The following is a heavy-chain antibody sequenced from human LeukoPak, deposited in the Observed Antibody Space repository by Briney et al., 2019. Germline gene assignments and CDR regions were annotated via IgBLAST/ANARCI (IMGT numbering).Heavy chain of an antibody. D-gene: IGHD2-15*01. CDR3: ARSYCRGGSCYSGDAFDI. J-gene: IGHJ3*02. Sequence: GGSLRLSCAASGFTFSSYSMNWVRQAPGKGLEWVSSITSSSSYIYYADSVKGRFTISRDNAKNSLYLQMNSLRAEDTAVYYCARSYCRGGSCYSGDAFDIWGQGTMVTVSS. V-gene: IGHV3-21*01. CDR2: ITSSSSYI. CDR1: GFTFSSYS.